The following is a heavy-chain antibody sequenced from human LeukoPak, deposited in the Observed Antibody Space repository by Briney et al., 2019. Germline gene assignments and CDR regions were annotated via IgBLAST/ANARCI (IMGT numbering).Heavy chain of an antibody. J-gene: IGHJ4*02. V-gene: IGHV1-18*01. Sequence: ASVKVSCKASGGTFSSYAISWVRQAPGQGLEWMGWISAYNGNTNYAQKLQGRVTMTTDTSTSTAYMELRSLRSDDTAVYYCARCSIAARLRHFDYWGQGTLVTVSS. D-gene: IGHD6-6*01. CDR3: ARCSIAARLRHFDY. CDR2: ISAYNGNT. CDR1: GGTFSSYA.